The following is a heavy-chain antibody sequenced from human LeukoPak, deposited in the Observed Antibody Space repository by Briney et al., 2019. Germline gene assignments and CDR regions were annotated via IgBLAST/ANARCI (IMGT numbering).Heavy chain of an antibody. D-gene: IGHD5-18*01. J-gene: IGHJ4*02. V-gene: IGHV3-74*01. CDR3: ARDMDTAMLGLDY. Sequence: GGSLRLSCAASGFTFSNYWMHWVRQAPGKGLVWVSAIKGDGNIVGYADSVRGRFTISRDNAKNTLYLQVSSLRVEDTAVYYCARDMDTAMLGLDYWGQGTLVTVSS. CDR2: IKGDGNIV. CDR1: GFTFSNYW.